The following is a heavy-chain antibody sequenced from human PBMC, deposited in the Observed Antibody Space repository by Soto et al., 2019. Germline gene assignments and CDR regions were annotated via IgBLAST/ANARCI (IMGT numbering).Heavy chain of an antibody. CDR3: AREVQVHTPAFVY. D-gene: IGHD3-10*01. CDR2: ISPMFGAA. CDR1: GGTFNTYA. V-gene: IGHV1-69*19. Sequence: QVQLVQSGAEMKKPGSSVKVSCQSSGGTFNTYAMNWVRQAPGQGPEWMGDISPMFGAATYAPKFQGRVTITAAESTGTSYMQLSSLTSEDTALYFCAREVQVHTPAFVYWGQGTLVTVSS. J-gene: IGHJ4*02.